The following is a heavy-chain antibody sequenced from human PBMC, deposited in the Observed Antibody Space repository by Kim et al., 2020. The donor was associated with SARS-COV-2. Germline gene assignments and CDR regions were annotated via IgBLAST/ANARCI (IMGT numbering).Heavy chain of an antibody. D-gene: IGHD6-13*01. CDR2: T. Sequence: TAYGASVKGRFTISRDDSKSTAYLQMNSLKTEDTAGYYCRAAAVGTPEFDYWGQGTLVTVSS. V-gene: IGHV3-73*01. J-gene: IGHJ4*02. CDR3: RAAAVGTPEFDY.